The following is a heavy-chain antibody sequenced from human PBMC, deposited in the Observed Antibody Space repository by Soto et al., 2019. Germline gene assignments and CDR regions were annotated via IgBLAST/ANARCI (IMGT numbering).Heavy chain of an antibody. V-gene: IGHV3-33*01. CDR1: GFTFSSYG. CDR2: IWYDGSNK. Sequence: HPGGSLRLSCAASGFTFSSYGMHWVRQAPGKGLEWVAVIWYDGSNKYYADSVKGRFTISRDNSKNTLYLQMNSLRAEDTAVYYCARDRGYSSSWYGGYHYYYYGMDVWGQGTTVTVSS. D-gene: IGHD6-13*01. J-gene: IGHJ6*02. CDR3: ARDRGYSSSWYGGYHYYYYGMDV.